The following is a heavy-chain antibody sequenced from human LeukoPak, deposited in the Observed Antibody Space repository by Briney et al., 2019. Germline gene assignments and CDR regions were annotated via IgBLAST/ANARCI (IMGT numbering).Heavy chain of an antibody. CDR2: IYYSGST. J-gene: IGHJ5*02. CDR1: GGSISSYY. Sequence: SETLSLTCTVSGGSISSYYWSWIRQPPGKGLEWIGYIYYSGSTNYNPSLKSRVTISVDTSKNQFSLKLSSVTAADTAVYYCARMRGVVVPLSWFDPWGQGTLVTVSS. V-gene: IGHV4-59*01. CDR3: ARMRGVVVPLSWFDP. D-gene: IGHD3-22*01.